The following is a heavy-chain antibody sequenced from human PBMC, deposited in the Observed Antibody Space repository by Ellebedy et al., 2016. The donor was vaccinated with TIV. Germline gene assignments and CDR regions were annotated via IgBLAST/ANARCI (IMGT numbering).Heavy chain of an antibody. CDR3: AILSIRVRNV. D-gene: IGHD4/OR15-4a*01. Sequence: SETLSLXXAVYGGSFSGYYWSWIRQPPGKGLEWIGEINHSGSTNYNPSLKSRVTISVDTSKNQFSLKLSSVTAADTAVYYCAILSIRVRNVWGQGTTVTVSS. CDR1: GGSFSGYY. V-gene: IGHV4-34*01. CDR2: INHSGST. J-gene: IGHJ6*02.